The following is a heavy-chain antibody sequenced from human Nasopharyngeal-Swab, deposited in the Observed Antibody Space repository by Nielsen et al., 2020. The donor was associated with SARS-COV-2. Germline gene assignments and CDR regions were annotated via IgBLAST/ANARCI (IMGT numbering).Heavy chain of an antibody. D-gene: IGHD2-2*01. J-gene: IGHJ5*02. V-gene: IGHV2-70*01. CDR3: ARISSTSFWFDP. CDR2: LDWDYDK. Sequence: WIRQPPGKALEWLALLDWDYDKYYNTSLKTRLTISKEASKNQLVLTMTNMDPVDTATYYCARISSTSFWFDPWGQGTLVTVSS.